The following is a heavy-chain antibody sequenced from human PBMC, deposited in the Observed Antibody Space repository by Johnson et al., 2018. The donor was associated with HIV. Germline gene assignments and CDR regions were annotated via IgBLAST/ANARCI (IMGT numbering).Heavy chain of an antibody. CDR2: MWYDGSNK. J-gene: IGHJ3*02. D-gene: IGHD1-26*01. CDR1: GFTFSTYG. V-gene: IGHV3-33*01. Sequence: QVQLVESGGGVVQPGRSLRLSCAASGFTFSTYGMHWVRQAPGKGLEWVAVMWYDGSNKYYADSVKGRFTISRDNSKNTLYLQMNSLRAEDTAVYYCARDKGEYYDAFDIWGQGTMVTVSS. CDR3: ARDKGEYYDAFDI.